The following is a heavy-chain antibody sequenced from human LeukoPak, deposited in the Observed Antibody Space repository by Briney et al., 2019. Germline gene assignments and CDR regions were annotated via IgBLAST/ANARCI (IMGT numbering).Heavy chain of an antibody. Sequence: GASLKVSCKASVYTFTSYGISGVRQAPGQGREWMGWISAYNGNTNYAQKLQGRVTITTDTSTSTAYMELRSLRSDDTAVYYCARDTYYYGSGSYDYWGQGTLVTVSS. V-gene: IGHV1-18*04. CDR2: ISAYNGNT. CDR3: ARDTYYYGSGSYDY. CDR1: VYTFTSYG. J-gene: IGHJ4*02. D-gene: IGHD3-10*01.